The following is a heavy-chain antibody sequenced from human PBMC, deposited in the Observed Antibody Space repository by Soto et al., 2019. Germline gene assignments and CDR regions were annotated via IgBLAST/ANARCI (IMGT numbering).Heavy chain of an antibody. CDR1: GFTFSSYS. CDR3: ARKGYGDYGGMDV. V-gene: IGHV3-21*01. D-gene: IGHD4-17*01. CDR2: IAASRSYI. Sequence: GGSLRLSXAASGFTFSSYSMNWVRQAPGKGLEWVSSIAASRSYIYYADSAKGRFTISRDNAKNSLYLQLNSLRAEDTAVYYCARKGYGDYGGMDVWGQGTTVTVSS. J-gene: IGHJ6*02.